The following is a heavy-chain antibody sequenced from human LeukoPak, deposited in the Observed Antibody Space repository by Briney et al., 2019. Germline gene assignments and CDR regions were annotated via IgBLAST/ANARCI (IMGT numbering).Heavy chain of an antibody. V-gene: IGHV3-33*01. CDR3: ARDQMHIVVVTAIDY. Sequence: PGGSLRLSCAASGFTFSSYGMHWVRQAPGKELEWVAVIWYDGSNKYYADSVKGRFTISRDNSKNTLYLQMNSLRAEDTAVYYCARDQMHIVVVTAIDYWGQGTLVTVSS. CDR2: IWYDGSNK. D-gene: IGHD2-21*02. CDR1: GFTFSSYG. J-gene: IGHJ4*02.